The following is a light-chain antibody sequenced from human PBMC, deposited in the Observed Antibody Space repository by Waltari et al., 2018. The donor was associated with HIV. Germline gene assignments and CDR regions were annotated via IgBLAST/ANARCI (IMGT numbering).Light chain of an antibody. V-gene: IGLV1-44*01. CDR2: SNN. Sequence: QSVLTQPPSASGTPGQRVTISCSGSSSNIGSNTVSWYQQLPGTAPKLLIYSNNQQPSGVPDRFSGSKSGTSASLAISGLQSEDEADYYCAAWDDSLNGWVFGGGTKLTVL. CDR3: AAWDDSLNGWV. CDR1: SSNIGSNT. J-gene: IGLJ3*02.